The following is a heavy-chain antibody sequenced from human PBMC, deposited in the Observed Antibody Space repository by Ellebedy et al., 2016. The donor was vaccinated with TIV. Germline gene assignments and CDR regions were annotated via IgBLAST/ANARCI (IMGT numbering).Heavy chain of an antibody. D-gene: IGHD6-13*01. CDR2: VNPSNDGI. V-gene: IGHV1-46*01. CDR3: ARESRVYYFDY. CDR1: GYTFTSDL. Sequence: AASVKVSCKASGYTFTSDLIHWVRQAPGQGLEWVGVVNPSNDGIGYAQKFQGRVTMTRDTSASTVYMELSSLRSEDTAVYYCARESRVYYFDYWGQGTLVTVSS. J-gene: IGHJ4*02.